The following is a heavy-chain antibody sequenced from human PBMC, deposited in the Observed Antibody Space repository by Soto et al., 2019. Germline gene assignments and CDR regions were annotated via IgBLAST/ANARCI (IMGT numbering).Heavy chain of an antibody. V-gene: IGHV3-33*01. Sequence: GGSLRLSCAASGFTFSSYGMHWVRQAPGKGLEWVAVIWYDGSNHYYADSVKGRFTISRDNSKNTLYLQMNSLRAEDTAVYYCARVATSGSDAFDIWGQGTMVTVSS. CDR2: IWYDGSNH. J-gene: IGHJ3*02. CDR1: GFTFSSYG. CDR3: ARVATSGSDAFDI. D-gene: IGHD5-12*01.